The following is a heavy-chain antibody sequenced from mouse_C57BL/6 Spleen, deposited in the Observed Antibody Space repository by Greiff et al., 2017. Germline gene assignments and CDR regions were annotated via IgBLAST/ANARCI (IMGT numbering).Heavy chain of an antibody. CDR2: IDPANGNT. J-gene: IGHJ4*01. V-gene: IGHV14-3*01. CDR3: ERGGCYDYYYGMDY. CDR1: GFNITNTY. Sequence: VQLQQSVAELVRPGASVKLSCTASGFNITNTYMHWVKQRPEQGLEWIGRIDPANGNTNYTPKFQGKATLTVDTSSNTAYLQLSSLTSEDTDIYYGERGGCYDYYYGMDYWGQGTSVTVSA. D-gene: IGHD1-1*02.